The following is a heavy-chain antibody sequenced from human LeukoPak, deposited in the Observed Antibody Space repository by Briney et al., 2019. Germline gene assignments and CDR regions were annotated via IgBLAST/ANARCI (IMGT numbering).Heavy chain of an antibody. CDR3: ARGLGTTVTNEYYYDSSGYYDGGLDC. CDR2: ISGRSTYI. J-gene: IGHJ4*02. V-gene: IGHV3-21*01. Sequence: GGSLRLSCSASGFTFSSYTMNWVRQAPGKGLEWVSSISGRSTYIFYADSVKGRFTISRDNAKNSLSLQTNSLRAEDTAVYYCARGLGTTVTNEYYYDSSGYYDGGLDCWGQGTLVTVSS. CDR1: GFTFSSYT. D-gene: IGHD3-22*01.